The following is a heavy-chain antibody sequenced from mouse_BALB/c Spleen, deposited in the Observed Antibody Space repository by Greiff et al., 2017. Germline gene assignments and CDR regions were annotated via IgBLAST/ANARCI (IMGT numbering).Heavy chain of an antibody. V-gene: IGHV5-6-5*01. J-gene: IGHJ4*01. CDR1: GFTFSSYA. CDR2: ISSGGST. D-gene: IGHD2-10*01. Sequence: EVHLVESGGGLVKPGGSLKLSCAASGFTFSSYAMSWVRQTPEKRLEWVASISSGGSTYYPDSVKGRFTISRDNARNILYLQMSSLRSEDTAMYYCARAYYGNYLYAMDYWGQGTSVTVSS. CDR3: ARAYYGNYLYAMDY.